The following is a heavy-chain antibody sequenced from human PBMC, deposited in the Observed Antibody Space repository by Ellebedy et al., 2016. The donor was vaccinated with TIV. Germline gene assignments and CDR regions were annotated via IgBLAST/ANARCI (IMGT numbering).Heavy chain of an antibody. V-gene: IGHV6-1*01. CDR2: TYYRSKWYN. J-gene: IGHJ3*02. D-gene: IGHD1/OR15-1a*01. CDR1: GDSVSSNSAA. Sequence: MPSETLSLTCAISGDSVSSNSAAWNWIRQSPSRGLEWLGRTYYRSKWYNDYAVSVKSRITINPDTSKNQFSLQLNSVTPEDTAVYYCARFVLAGKAGFHEQDDAFDIWGQGTMVTVSS. CDR3: ARFVLAGKAGFHEQDDAFDI.